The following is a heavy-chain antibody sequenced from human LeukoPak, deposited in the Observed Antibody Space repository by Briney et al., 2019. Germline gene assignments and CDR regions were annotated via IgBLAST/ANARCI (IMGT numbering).Heavy chain of an antibody. J-gene: IGHJ4*02. CDR2: ISSSGSTI. V-gene: IGHV3-48*03. D-gene: IGHD3-16*02. CDR3: ASRDLPTFGGVIPEDY. Sequence: PGGSLRLSCAASGFTFSSYEMNWVRQAPGKGLEWVSHISSSGSTIYYADSVKGRFTISRDNAKNSLYLQMNSLRAEDTAVYYCASRDLPTFGGVIPEDYWGQGTLVTVSS. CDR1: GFTFSSYE.